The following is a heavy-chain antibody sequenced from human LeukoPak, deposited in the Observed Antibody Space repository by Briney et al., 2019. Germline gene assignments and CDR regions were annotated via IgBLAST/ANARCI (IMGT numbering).Heavy chain of an antibody. CDR3: AKDRAFDYGDY. CDR1: GFTLSSYA. J-gene: IGHJ4*02. D-gene: IGHD4-17*01. V-gene: IGHV3-23*01. CDR2: ISGSGGST. Sequence: GGSLRLSCAASGFTLSSYAMSWVRQAPGRGLEWVSTISGSGGSTYYADSVKGRFTISRDNSKNTLYLQMNSLRAEDTAVYYCAKDRAFDYGDYWGQGTLVTVSS.